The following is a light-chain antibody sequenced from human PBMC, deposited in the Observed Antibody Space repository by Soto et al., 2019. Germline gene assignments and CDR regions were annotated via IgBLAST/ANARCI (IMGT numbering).Light chain of an antibody. CDR3: ASWDYSLNGWL. CDR2: SAY. V-gene: IGLV1-44*01. J-gene: IGLJ2*01. CDR1: NSNIGRNT. Sequence: QSVLTQPPSASGTPGQTVSISCSGSNSNIGRNTVNWFQQVPGTAPKLLIFSAYQRPSGVPDRFSGSKSGTSASLAISGLQSEDDADYYCASWDYSLNGWLVGRGTKLTVL.